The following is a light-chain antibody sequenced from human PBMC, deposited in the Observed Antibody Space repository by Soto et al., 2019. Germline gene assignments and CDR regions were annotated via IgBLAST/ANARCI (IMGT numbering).Light chain of an antibody. J-gene: IGKJ4*01. Sequence: ETVLTQSPGTLSVSPGDRVTRSCRASKSISINLAWYQHKPGQAPRLLIYGASNRATGVPDRFGGSGSGTEFTLTISRLEPEDSAVYYCQQFGMSPFTFGGGTKVDIK. CDR2: GAS. V-gene: IGKV3-20*01. CDR1: KSISIN. CDR3: QQFGMSPFT.